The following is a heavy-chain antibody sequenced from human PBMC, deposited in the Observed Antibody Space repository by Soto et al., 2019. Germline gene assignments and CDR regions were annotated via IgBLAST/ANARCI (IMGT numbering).Heavy chain of an antibody. Sequence: SLRLSCAASGFTFSSYGMHWVRQAPGKGLEWVAVISYDGSNKYYADSVKGRFTISRDNSKNTLYLQMNSLRAEDTAVYYCAKGNSSGWYYPPGGGMDVWGQGTTVTVSS. CDR1: GFTFSSYG. D-gene: IGHD6-19*01. CDR3: AKGNSSGWYYPPGGGMDV. J-gene: IGHJ6*02. CDR2: ISYDGSNK. V-gene: IGHV3-30*18.